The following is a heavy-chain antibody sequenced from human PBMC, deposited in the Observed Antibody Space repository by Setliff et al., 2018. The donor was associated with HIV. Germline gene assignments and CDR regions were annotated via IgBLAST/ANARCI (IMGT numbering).Heavy chain of an antibody. CDR3: ARLPYSSGY. Sequence: ASVNVSCKASGYTFTSYYMHWVRQATGQGLEWMGWMNPNSGNTGYAQKFQGRVTMTRNTSISTAYMELSSLRSEDTAVYYCARLPYSSGYWGQGTLVTVSS. V-gene: IGHV1-8*02. CDR1: GYTFTSYY. D-gene: IGHD6-19*01. CDR2: MNPNSGNT. J-gene: IGHJ4*02.